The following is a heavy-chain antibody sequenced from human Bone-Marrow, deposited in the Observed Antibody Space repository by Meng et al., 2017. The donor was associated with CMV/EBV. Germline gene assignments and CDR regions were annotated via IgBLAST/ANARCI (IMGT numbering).Heavy chain of an antibody. J-gene: IGHJ5*02. Sequence: GESLKISCAGSGFTFADYAVNWVRQAPGKGLEWVGFIRSEPYGGTTDYAASMKGRFSISRDDSNSIAYLQMTSLKNEDTAVYYCTSAPFGPVSFCTDGPCLNNWFDPWGQGTLVTVSS. D-gene: IGHD2-8*01. CDR2: IRSEPYGGTT. V-gene: IGHV3-49*04. CDR3: TSAPFGPVSFCTDGPCLNNWFDP. CDR1: GFTFADYA.